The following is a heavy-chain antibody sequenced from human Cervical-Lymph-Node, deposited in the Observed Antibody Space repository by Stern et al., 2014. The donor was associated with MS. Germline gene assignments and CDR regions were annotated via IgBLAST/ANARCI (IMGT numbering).Heavy chain of an antibody. Sequence: EVQLVESGGGLVKPGGSLRLSCAASGFTFSSYSTNWVRQAPGKGLEWVSSISSSSSYIYYADSVKGRFTISRDNAKNSLYLQMNSLRAEDTAVYYCARDALRNFLYYDSSGYELNYWGQGTLVTVSS. V-gene: IGHV3-21*01. CDR1: GFTFSSYS. CDR3: ARDALRNFLYYDSSGYELNY. J-gene: IGHJ4*02. CDR2: ISSSSSYI. D-gene: IGHD3-22*01.